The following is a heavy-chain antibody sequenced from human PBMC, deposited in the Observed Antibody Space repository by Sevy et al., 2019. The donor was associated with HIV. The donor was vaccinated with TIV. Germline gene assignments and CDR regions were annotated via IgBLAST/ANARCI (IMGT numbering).Heavy chain of an antibody. CDR1: GFTFSSYS. Sequence: GGSLRLFCAASGFTFSSYSMNWVRQAPGKGLEWVSYISSSSSTIYYADSVKGRFTISRDNAKNSLYLQMNSLRDEDTAVYYCARAHDYGDYREDYWGQGTLVTVSS. CDR2: ISSSSSTI. J-gene: IGHJ4*02. V-gene: IGHV3-48*02. D-gene: IGHD4-17*01. CDR3: ARAHDYGDYREDY.